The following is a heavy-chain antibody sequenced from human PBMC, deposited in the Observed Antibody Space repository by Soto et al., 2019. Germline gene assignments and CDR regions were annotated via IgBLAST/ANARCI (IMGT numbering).Heavy chain of an antibody. D-gene: IGHD3-10*01. CDR1: GYTFTSYG. J-gene: IGHJ6*03. V-gene: IGHV1-18*01. Sequence: QVQLVQSGAEVKKPGASVKVSCKASGYTFTSYGISWVRQAPGQGLEGMGWISAYNGNTNYAQKLQGRVTMTTDTSTSTAYMELRSLRSDDTAVYYCARVLLWFGPADYYYYMDVWGKGTTVTVSS. CDR2: ISAYNGNT. CDR3: ARVLLWFGPADYYYYMDV.